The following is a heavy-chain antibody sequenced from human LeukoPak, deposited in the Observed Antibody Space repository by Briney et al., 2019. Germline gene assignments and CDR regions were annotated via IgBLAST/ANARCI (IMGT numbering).Heavy chain of an antibody. Sequence: ASVKVSCKASGYTFTSCDINWVRQATGQGLEWMGWMNPNSGNTGYAQKFQGRVTITRNTSISTAYMELSRLRSDDTAVYYCASELLWFGEDDAFDIWGQGTMVTVSS. CDR1: GYTFTSCD. J-gene: IGHJ3*02. D-gene: IGHD3-10*01. V-gene: IGHV1-8*03. CDR2: MNPNSGNT. CDR3: ASELLWFGEDDAFDI.